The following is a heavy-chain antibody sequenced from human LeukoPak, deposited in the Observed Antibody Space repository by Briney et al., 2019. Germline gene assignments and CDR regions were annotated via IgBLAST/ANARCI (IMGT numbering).Heavy chain of an antibody. J-gene: IGHJ6*03. CDR3: ARGERTRYYYYMDV. Sequence: PSETLSLTCTVSGGSISSGSYYWSWIRQPAGKGLEWIVRIYTSGSTNYNPSLKSRVTISVDTSKNQFSLKLSSVTAADTAVYYCARGERTRYYYYMDVWGKGTTVTVSS. CDR2: IYTSGST. CDR1: GGSISSGSYY. V-gene: IGHV4-61*02. D-gene: IGHD1-1*01.